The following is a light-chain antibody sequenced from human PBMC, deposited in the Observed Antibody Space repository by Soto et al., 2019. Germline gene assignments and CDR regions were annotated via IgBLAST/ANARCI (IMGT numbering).Light chain of an antibody. J-gene: IGLJ3*02. CDR2: GNS. V-gene: IGLV1-40*01. CDR3: QSYDSSLSGWV. Sequence: QPVLTQPPSVSGAPGQRVTIFCTGSSSNIGADYDVHWYQQLPGTAPKLLIYGNSNRPSGVPDRFSGSKSGTSASLAITGLQAEDETDYYCQSYDSSLSGWVFGGGTKLTV. CDR1: SSNIGADYD.